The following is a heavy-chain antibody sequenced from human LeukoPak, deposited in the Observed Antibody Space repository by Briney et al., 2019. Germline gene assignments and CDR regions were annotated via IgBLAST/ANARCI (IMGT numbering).Heavy chain of an antibody. Sequence: GESLKISCKGSGYSFTSYWIGWVRQMPGKGLEWMGIIYPGDSDTRYSPSFQGQVTISADKSISTAYLQWSSLKASDTAMYYCASQYSSSAIDDAFDIWGQGTMVTVSS. J-gene: IGHJ3*02. CDR1: GYSFTSYW. CDR3: ASQYSSSAIDDAFDI. D-gene: IGHD6-6*01. CDR2: IYPGDSDT. V-gene: IGHV5-51*01.